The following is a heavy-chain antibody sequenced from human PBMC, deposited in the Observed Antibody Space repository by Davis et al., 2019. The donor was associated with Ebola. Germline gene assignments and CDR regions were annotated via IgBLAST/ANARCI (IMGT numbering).Heavy chain of an antibody. Sequence: GGSLRLSCAASGFTFSSYSMNWVRQAPGKGLDWVSSISSSSSYIYYADSVKGRFTISRDNAKNSLYLQMNSLRAEDTAVYYCARDNWYSSRLVPMDVWGQGTTVTVSS. V-gene: IGHV3-21*01. J-gene: IGHJ6*02. D-gene: IGHD6-13*01. CDR1: GFTFSSYS. CDR2: ISSSSSYI. CDR3: ARDNWYSSRLVPMDV.